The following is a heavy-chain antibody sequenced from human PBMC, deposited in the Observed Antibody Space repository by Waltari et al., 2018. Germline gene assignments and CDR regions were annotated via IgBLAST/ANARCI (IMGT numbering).Heavy chain of an antibody. CDR3: ARLHCTNGVCYYYYYGMDV. J-gene: IGHJ6*02. CDR2: IDHSDSYT. CDR1: GYSFTSYW. V-gene: IGHV5-10-1*03. Sequence: DVQLVQSGAEVKKPGESLMLSCQGSGYSFTSYWISWVPQMPGKGLEWMGRIDHSDSYTNYSPSFQGHVTISADKSISTAYLQWSSLKASDTAMYYCARLHCTNGVCYYYYYGMDVWGQGTTVTVSS. D-gene: IGHD2-8*01.